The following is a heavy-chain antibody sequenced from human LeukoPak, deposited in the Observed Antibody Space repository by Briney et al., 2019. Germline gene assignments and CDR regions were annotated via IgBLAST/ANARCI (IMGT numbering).Heavy chain of an antibody. D-gene: IGHD5-24*01. CDR1: GGSFSGYY. V-gene: IGHV4-34*01. CDR2: INHSGRT. J-gene: IGHJ4*02. Sequence: RPSETLSLTCGAYGGSFSGYYWIWIRQPPGKGLEWIGEINHSGRTNYNPSLKSRVTISVDTSKNQFFLKLRSVTAADTALYYCARDNAAERDGYNYGPSALDYWGQGILVTVSS. CDR3: ARDNAAERDGYNYGPSALDY.